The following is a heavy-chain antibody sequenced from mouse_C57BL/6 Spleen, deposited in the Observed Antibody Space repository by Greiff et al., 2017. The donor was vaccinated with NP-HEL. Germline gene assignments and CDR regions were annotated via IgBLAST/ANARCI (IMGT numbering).Heavy chain of an antibody. V-gene: IGHV1-85*01. CDR1: GYTFTSYD. D-gene: IGHD1-1*01. J-gene: IGHJ1*03. CDR3: AREYRITTVVDWYFDV. Sequence: QVQLKQSGPELVKPGASVKLSCKASGYTFTSYDINWVKQRPGQGLEWIGWIYPRDGSTKYNEKFKGKATLTVDTSSSTAYMELHSLTSEDSAVYFCAREYRITTVVDWYFDVWGTGTTVTVSS. CDR2: IYPRDGST.